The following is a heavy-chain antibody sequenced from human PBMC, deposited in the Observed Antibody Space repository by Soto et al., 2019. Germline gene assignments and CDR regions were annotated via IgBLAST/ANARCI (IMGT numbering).Heavy chain of an antibody. V-gene: IGHV3-33*01. CDR3: ARGPVHRDEMITYYYYGMDV. CDR1: GFTFSSYG. Sequence: GGSLRLSCAVSGFTFSSYGMHWVRQAPGKGLEWVAVIWYDGSNKYYADSVKGRFTISRDNSKNTLYLQMNSLRAEDTAVYYCARGPVHRDEMITYYYYGMDVWGQGTTVTVSS. J-gene: IGHJ6*02. D-gene: IGHD3-16*01. CDR2: IWYDGSNK.